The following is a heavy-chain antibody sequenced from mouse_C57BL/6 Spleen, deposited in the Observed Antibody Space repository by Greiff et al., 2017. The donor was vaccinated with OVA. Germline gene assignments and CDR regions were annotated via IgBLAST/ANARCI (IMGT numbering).Heavy chain of an antibody. J-gene: IGHJ4*01. CDR2: INPNNGGT. Sequence: EVQLQQSGPELVKPGASVKISCKASGYTFTDYYMNWVKQSHGKSLEWIGDINPNNGGTSYNQKFKGKATLTVDKSSSTAYMELRSLTSEDSAVYYCARGSDYYYAMDYWGQGTSVTVSS. D-gene: IGHD2-13*01. V-gene: IGHV1-26*01. CDR3: ARGSDYYYAMDY. CDR1: GYTFTDYY.